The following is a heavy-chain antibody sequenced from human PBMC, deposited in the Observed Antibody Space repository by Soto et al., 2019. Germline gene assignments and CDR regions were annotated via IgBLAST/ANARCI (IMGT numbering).Heavy chain of an antibody. CDR3: TKKGGGHFPFDT. Sequence: ASVKVSCKASGYRFIDYYIHWVRQAPGQGLEWMGWISPRSGGTNYAQKFRGRVTITSDTSINTAYMELTSLSSDDTAVYYCTKKGGGHFPFDTWGQGTRVTVAS. V-gene: IGHV1-2*02. CDR1: GYRFIDYY. CDR2: ISPRSGGT. D-gene: IGHD3-3*02. J-gene: IGHJ5*02.